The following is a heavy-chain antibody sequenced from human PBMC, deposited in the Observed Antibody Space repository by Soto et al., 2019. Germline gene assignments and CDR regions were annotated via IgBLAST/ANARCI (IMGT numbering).Heavy chain of an antibody. D-gene: IGHD6-19*01. CDR1: GFTFSSYA. Sequence: GGSLRLSCAASGFTFSSYAMHWVRQAPGKGLEWVAVISYDGSNKYYADSVKGRFTISRDNSKNTLCLQMNSLRAEDTAVYYCARDSSSGWYDSVYYYYGMDVWGQGTTVTVSS. CDR3: ARDSSSGWYDSVYYYYGMDV. V-gene: IGHV3-30-3*01. CDR2: ISYDGSNK. J-gene: IGHJ6*02.